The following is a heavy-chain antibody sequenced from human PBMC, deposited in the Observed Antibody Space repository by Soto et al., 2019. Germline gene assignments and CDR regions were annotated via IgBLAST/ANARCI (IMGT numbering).Heavy chain of an antibody. CDR2: INTDGSVA. CDR3: VRDMHLWLLDS. D-gene: IGHD3-3*02. Sequence: EVQLVESGGGLVQPGESLRLSCAASGLTFRSYWMHWVRQAPGKGLVWVSRINTDGSVAMYVDSVKGRFTITRDNPKNTLYLPMNSLRAEDTAVYYCVRDMHLWLLDSWGQGTLVTVSS. CDR1: GLTFRSYW. J-gene: IGHJ4*02. V-gene: IGHV3-74*03.